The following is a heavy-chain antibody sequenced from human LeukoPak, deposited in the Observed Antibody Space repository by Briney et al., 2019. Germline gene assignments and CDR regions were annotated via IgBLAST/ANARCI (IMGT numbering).Heavy chain of an antibody. CDR3: ARDLCSTTSCFDY. V-gene: IGHV3-33*01. CDR2: WHFASNK. J-gene: IGHJ4*02. CDR1: GFIFSSYG. Sequence: QTGGSLRLSCVTSGFIFSSYGLHWVRQAPGKGLEWVAWHFASNKYYAESVRGRFTMSRDNSKSTLYLQMDSLRVEDTAVYYCARDLCSTTSCFDYWGQGTLVSVSS. D-gene: IGHD2-2*01.